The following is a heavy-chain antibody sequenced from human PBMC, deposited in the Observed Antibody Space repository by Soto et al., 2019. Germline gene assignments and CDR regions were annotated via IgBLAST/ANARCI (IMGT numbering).Heavy chain of an antibody. V-gene: IGHV1-69*02. D-gene: IGHD3-10*01. CDR2: VNPILSMS. Sequence: QVQLVQSGAELKKPGSSVKVSCKASGDTFSFYTINWVRQAPGLGLEWMGRVNPILSMSNYAQKFQGRVTMTADKSTSNAYMELRSLRSEDTAFYYCATSYGSGYRAFDYWGQGALVTVSS. CDR3: ATSYGSGYRAFDY. J-gene: IGHJ4*02. CDR1: GDTFSFYT.